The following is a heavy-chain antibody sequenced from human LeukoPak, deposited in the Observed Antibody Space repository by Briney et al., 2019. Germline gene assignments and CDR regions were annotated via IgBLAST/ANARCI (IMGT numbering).Heavy chain of an antibody. D-gene: IGHD6-13*01. V-gene: IGHV3-20*04. CDR2: INWNGGST. J-gene: IGHJ6*03. Sequence: PGGSLRLSCAASGFTFDDYVMSWVRQAPGKGLEWVSGINWNGGSTGYADSVKGRFTISRDNAKNSLYLQMNSLSAEDTALYYCARGIAAADPYYYYYMDVWGKGTTVTVSS. CDR1: GFTFDDYV. CDR3: ARGIAAADPYYYYYMDV.